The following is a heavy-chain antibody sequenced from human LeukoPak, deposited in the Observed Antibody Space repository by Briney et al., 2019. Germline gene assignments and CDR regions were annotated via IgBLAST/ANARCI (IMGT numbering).Heavy chain of an antibody. V-gene: IGHV1-2*02. Sequence: ASVKVSCKASGYTFTGYYTHWVRQAPGQGLEWMGWINPNSGGTNYAQKFQGRVTMTRDTSISTAYMELSRLRSDDTAVYYCARTRLSLDAFDIWGQGTMVTVSS. D-gene: IGHD1-1*01. CDR3: ARTRLSLDAFDI. J-gene: IGHJ3*02. CDR1: GYTFTGYY. CDR2: INPNSGGT.